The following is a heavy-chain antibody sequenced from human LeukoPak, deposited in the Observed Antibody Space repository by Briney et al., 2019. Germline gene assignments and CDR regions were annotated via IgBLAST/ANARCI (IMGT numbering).Heavy chain of an antibody. D-gene: IGHD3-10*01. J-gene: IGHJ4*02. CDR2: ISSSSSYI. CDR1: GFTFSSYS. V-gene: IGHV3-21*01. Sequence: GGSLRLSCAASGFTFSSYSMNWVRQAQGKGLEWVSSISSSSSYIYYADSVKGRFTISRDNAKNSLYLQMNSLRAEDTAVYYCARDLRHGSGSYDYWGQGTLVTVSS. CDR3: ARDLRHGSGSYDY.